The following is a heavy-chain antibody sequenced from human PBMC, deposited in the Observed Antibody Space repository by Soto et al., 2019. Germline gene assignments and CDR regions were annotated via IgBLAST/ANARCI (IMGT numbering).Heavy chain of an antibody. CDR1: GYTFTSYD. D-gene: IGHD2-8*01. CDR2: MNPNSGNT. Sequence: ASVNVSCKASGYTFTSYDINWVRQATGQGLEWMGWMNPNSGNTGYAQKFQGRVTMARNTSISTAYMELSSLRSEDTAVYYCARGRGDIVLMVYAKYFDYWGQGTLVTVSS. V-gene: IGHV1-8*01. CDR3: ARGRGDIVLMVYAKYFDY. J-gene: IGHJ4*02.